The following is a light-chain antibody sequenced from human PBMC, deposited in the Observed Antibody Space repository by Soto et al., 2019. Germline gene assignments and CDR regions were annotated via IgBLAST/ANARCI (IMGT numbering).Light chain of an antibody. Sequence: QSVLTQPPSASGTPGQRVTISCSGSTSDIGSNAVNWYQQLPGTAPKLLIYSSNQRPSGVPDRFSGSKSGTSASLAISGLQSEDEADYYCATWDDSLSVVFGGGTKVTVL. J-gene: IGLJ2*01. CDR1: TSDIGSNA. V-gene: IGLV1-44*01. CDR2: SSN. CDR3: ATWDDSLSVV.